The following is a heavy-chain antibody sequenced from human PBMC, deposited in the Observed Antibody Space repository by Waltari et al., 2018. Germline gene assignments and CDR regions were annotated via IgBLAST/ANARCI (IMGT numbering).Heavy chain of an antibody. Sequence: QVQLVQSGAEVKQSGASVKVSCKASGYTFTSYPMHWVRQAPGQRVEGMGWINDRNGEKRYSRKVQGRVTISRDTSASTAYMEVSSLRSEDTAVYYCARVSGYSSGHSGGYYFDYWGQGTLVTVSS. J-gene: IGHJ4*02. V-gene: IGHV1-3*01. CDR1: GYTFTSYP. CDR2: INDRNGEK. CDR3: ARVSGYSSGHSGGYYFDY. D-gene: IGHD6-19*01.